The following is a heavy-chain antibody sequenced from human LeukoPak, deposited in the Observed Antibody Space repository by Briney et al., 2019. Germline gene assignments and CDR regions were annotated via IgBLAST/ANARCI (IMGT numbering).Heavy chain of an antibody. CDR3: ARGSLYSSSPKD. CDR2: IIPIFGTA. V-gene: IGHV1-69*01. D-gene: IGHD6-13*01. J-gene: IGHJ4*02. Sequence: ASVKVSCKASGGTFSSYAISWVRQAPGQGLEWMGGIIPIFGTANYAQKFQGRVTITADESTSTAYMELSSLRSEDTAVYYCARGSLYSSSPKDWGQGTLVTVSS. CDR1: GGTFSSYA.